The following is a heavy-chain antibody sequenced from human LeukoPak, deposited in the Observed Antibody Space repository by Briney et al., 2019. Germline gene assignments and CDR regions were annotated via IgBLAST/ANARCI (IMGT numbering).Heavy chain of an antibody. CDR2: ISGSGGST. D-gene: IGHD3-10*01. J-gene: IGHJ4*02. CDR1: GFTFSSYA. Sequence: RGSLRLSCAASGFTFSSYAMSWVRQAPGKGLEWVSAISGSGGSTYYADSVKGRFTISRDNSKNTLYLQMNSLRAEDTAVYYCAKDLGYYYGSGSHLKYWGQGTLVTVSS. CDR3: AKDLGYYYGSGSHLKY. V-gene: IGHV3-23*01.